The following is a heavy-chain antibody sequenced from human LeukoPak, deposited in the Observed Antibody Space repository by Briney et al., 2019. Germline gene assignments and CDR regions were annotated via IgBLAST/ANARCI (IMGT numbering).Heavy chain of an antibody. CDR3: ARGRRSSRSPNRYFDY. J-gene: IGHJ4*02. Sequence: PSETLSLTCAVYGGSFSGYYWSWIRQPPGKGLEGIGEINHSGSTNYNPSLKSRVIISVDTYKNQFSLKLSSVTAADTAVYYCARGRRSSRSPNRYFDYWGQGTLVTVSS. V-gene: IGHV4-34*01. CDR2: INHSGST. CDR1: GGSFSGYY. D-gene: IGHD1-26*01.